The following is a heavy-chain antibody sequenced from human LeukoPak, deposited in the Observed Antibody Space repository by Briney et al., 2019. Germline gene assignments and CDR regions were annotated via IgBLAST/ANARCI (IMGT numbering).Heavy chain of an antibody. D-gene: IGHD2-15*01. CDR2: IKQDGSEK. V-gene: IGHV3-7*01. CDR3: ARARRYLGYCSGGSCYGYFDY. J-gene: IGHJ4*02. CDR1: GFTFSSYW. Sequence: GGSLRLSCAASGFTFSSYWMSWVRQAPGKGLEWVTNIKQDGSEKYYVDSVKGRFTISRDNAKNSLYLQMNSLRAEDTAVYYCARARRYLGYCSGGSCYGYFDYWGQGTLVTVSS.